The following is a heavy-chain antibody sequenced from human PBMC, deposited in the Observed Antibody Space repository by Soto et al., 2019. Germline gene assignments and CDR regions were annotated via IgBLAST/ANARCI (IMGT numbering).Heavy chain of an antibody. CDR1: GVSVSTSSYY. D-gene: IGHD3-9*01. CDR2: IYYSGST. Sequence: SETLSLTCTVSGVSVSTSSYYWSWFRQPPGKGLEWIGYIYYSGSTTYNPSLGSRVTISVDTSKNQFTLKLSSVTAADTAMYYCARHPTLRYFDWLSHPDYGMDVWGQGTTVTVSS. J-gene: IGHJ6*02. V-gene: IGHV4-61*01. CDR3: ARHPTLRYFDWLSHPDYGMDV.